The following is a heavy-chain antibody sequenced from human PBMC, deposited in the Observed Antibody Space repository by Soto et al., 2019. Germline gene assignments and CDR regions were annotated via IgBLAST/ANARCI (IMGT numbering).Heavy chain of an antibody. CDR2: VYWDDDK. CDR1: GFSLSTSGAA. Sequence: QITLKESGPTLVNPTQTLTLTCTFSGFSLSTSGAAVCWIRQPPGTALEWLALVYWDDDKHYSPSIKNRVTITKDTSKNQVVLTLTNAEPVDTATYYCAHRQLVTLFGLVTQTDVWFDAWGQGALVTVPS. D-gene: IGHD3-3*01. J-gene: IGHJ5*02. V-gene: IGHV2-5*02. CDR3: AHRQLVTLFGLVTQTDVWFDA.